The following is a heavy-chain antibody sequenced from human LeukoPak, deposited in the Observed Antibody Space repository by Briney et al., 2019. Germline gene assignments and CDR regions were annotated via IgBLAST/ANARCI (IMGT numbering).Heavy chain of an antibody. J-gene: IGHJ4*02. D-gene: IGHD2-21*01. Sequence: ASVKVSCKASGYTFTNYHFSWVRQAPGQGLEWMGWISSYNGNTNYAQKFHGRVAMTTDTSTSTAYMELTSLRSDDTAIYYCARGDSTPDYWGQGTLVTVSS. CDR2: ISSYNGNT. CDR1: GYTFTNYH. V-gene: IGHV1-18*01. CDR3: ARGDSTPDY.